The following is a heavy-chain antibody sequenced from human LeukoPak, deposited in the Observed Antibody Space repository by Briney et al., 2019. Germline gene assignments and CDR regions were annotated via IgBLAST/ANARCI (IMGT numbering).Heavy chain of an antibody. Sequence: AGGSLRLSCAASGFTFSSYAMSWVRQAPGKGLEWVSAISGSGGSTYYADSVKGRFTISRDNSKNTPYLQMNSLRAEDTAVYYCAKDTKYYYDSSGYLSWGQGTLVTVSS. J-gene: IGHJ4*02. CDR3: AKDTKYYYDSSGYLS. V-gene: IGHV3-23*01. D-gene: IGHD3-22*01. CDR2: ISGSGGST. CDR1: GFTFSSYA.